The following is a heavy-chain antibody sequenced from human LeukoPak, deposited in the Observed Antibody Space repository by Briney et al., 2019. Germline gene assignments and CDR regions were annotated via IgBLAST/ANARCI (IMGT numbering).Heavy chain of an antibody. D-gene: IGHD2-15*01. CDR2: INSDGSRT. J-gene: IGHJ6*02. CDR1: GFTLSSYW. V-gene: IGHV3-74*01. CDR3: AREFQDIVVVVAARAHYYGMDV. Sequence: GGSLRLSCAASGFTLSSYWMHWVRQAPGKGLVWVSRINSDGSRTSYADSVKGRFTISRDNAKNTLYLQMNSLRAEDTAVYYCAREFQDIVVVVAARAHYYGMDVWGQGTTVTVSS.